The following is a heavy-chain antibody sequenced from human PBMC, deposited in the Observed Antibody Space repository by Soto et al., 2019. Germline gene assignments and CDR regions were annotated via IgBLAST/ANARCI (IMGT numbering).Heavy chain of an antibody. CDR1: GFTFSNYA. CDR3: ATYGSGIS. Sequence: QVQLVESGGGVVQPGRSLRLSCAASGFTFSNYAMHWVRQAPGKGLEGVAVISYEGNNKYNEDSMKGRFTISRDNSKNTLELQMNSLRAEDPAVYYFATYGSGISWGQGTLVTVSS. D-gene: IGHD3-10*01. CDR2: ISYEGNNK. V-gene: IGHV3-30-3*01. J-gene: IGHJ5*02.